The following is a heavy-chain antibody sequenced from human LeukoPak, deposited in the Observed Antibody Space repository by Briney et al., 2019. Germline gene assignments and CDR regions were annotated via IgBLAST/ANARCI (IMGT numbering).Heavy chain of an antibody. V-gene: IGHV3-30*02. CDR1: GFTFNNAW. CDR2: IRYHGSDK. CDR3: AKKWSGDYDSSGVNDAFDI. Sequence: GGSLRLSCAASGFTFNNAWMSWVRQAPGKGLEWVAFIRYHGSDKYYADSVKDRFTISRDNSKNTLYLQMNSLRAEDTAVYYCAKKWSGDYDSSGVNDAFDIWGQGTMVTVSS. D-gene: IGHD3-22*01. J-gene: IGHJ3*02.